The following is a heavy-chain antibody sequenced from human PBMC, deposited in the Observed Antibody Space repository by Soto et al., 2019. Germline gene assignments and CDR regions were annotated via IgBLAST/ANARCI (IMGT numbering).Heavy chain of an antibody. Sequence: SETLSLTCTVSGGSISSYYWSWIRQPPGKGLEWIGYIYYSGSTNYNPSLKSRVTISVDTSKNQFSLKLSSVTAADTAVYYCAREYHHYGIYWYFDLWGRGTLVTVSS. CDR1: GGSISSYY. D-gene: IGHD4-17*01. CDR3: AREYHHYGIYWYFDL. V-gene: IGHV4-59*12. J-gene: IGHJ2*01. CDR2: IYYSGST.